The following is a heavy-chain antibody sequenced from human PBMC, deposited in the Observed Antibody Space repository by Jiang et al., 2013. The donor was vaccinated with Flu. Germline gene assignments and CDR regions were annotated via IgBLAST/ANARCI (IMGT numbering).Heavy chain of an antibody. D-gene: IGHD3-22*01. V-gene: IGHV6-1*01. CDR1: GDSVSSNSAA. CDR2: TYYRSKWYN. CDR3: ARAWYYYDSSGYYYYYGMDV. J-gene: IGHJ6*02. Sequence: ISGDSVSSNSAAWNWIRQSPSRGLEWLGRTYYRSKWYNDYAVSVKSRITINPDTSKNQFSLQLSSVTPEDTAVYYCARAWYYYDSSGYYYYYGMDVWGQGTTVTVSS.